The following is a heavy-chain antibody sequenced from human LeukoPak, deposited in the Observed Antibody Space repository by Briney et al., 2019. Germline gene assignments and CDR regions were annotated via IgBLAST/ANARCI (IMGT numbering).Heavy chain of an antibody. D-gene: IGHD6-13*01. J-gene: IGHJ5*02. CDR3: ARETAGTVNWFDP. Sequence: ASVKVSCKSSGYTFSDYYIHWVRQAPGQGLEWMGWINPNSGGTNYAQKFQGRVTMTRDTSISTAYMELSRLRSDDTAVYYCARETAGTVNWFDPWGQGTLVTVSS. CDR1: GYTFSDYY. CDR2: INPNSGGT. V-gene: IGHV1-2*02.